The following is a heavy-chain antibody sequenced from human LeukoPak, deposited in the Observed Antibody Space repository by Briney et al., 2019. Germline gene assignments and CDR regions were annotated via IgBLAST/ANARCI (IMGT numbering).Heavy chain of an antibody. Sequence: GGSLRVSREAAGFNFSGYEMNWVRQAPGKGLEWISFISPSSDNIHFADSVKGRFTISRDNTKNSVYLQMNRLRVEDTAVYYCARAPGDYWRKGTLLTVSS. CDR2: ISPSSDNI. V-gene: IGHV3-48*03. CDR3: ARAPGDY. CDR1: GFNFSGYE. J-gene: IGHJ4*02.